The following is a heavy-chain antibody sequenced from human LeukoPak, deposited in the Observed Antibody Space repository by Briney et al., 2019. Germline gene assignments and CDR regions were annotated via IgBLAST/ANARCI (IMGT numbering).Heavy chain of an antibody. CDR3: ARDGPPAYYYDSRSDYFDY. CDR1: GGTFSSYA. J-gene: IGHJ4*02. V-gene: IGHV1-69*13. CDR2: IIPIFGTA. Sequence: SVKVSCKASGGTFSSYAISWVRQAPGQGLEWMGGIIPIFGTANYAQKFQGRVTITADESTSTAYMELSSLRSEDTAVYYCARDGPPAYYYDSRSDYFDYWGQGTLVTVSS. D-gene: IGHD3-22*01.